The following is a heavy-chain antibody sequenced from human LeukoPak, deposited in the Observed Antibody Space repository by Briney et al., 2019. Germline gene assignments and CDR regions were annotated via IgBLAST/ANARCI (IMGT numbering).Heavy chain of an antibody. Sequence: SVKVSCKASGGTFSSYAISWVRQAPGQGLEWMGGIIPIFGTANYAQKFQGRVTITADESTSTAYMELSSLRSEDTAVYYCARSQYITMIVARLYQFDDWGQGTLVTVSS. J-gene: IGHJ4*02. CDR2: IIPIFGTA. CDR1: GGTFSSYA. V-gene: IGHV1-69*13. CDR3: ARSQYITMIVARLYQFDD. D-gene: IGHD3-22*01.